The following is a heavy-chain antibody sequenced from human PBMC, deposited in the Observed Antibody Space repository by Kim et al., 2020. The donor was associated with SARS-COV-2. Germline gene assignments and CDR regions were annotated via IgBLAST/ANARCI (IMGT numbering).Heavy chain of an antibody. D-gene: IGHD7-27*01. J-gene: IGHJ4*02. Sequence: GGSLRLSCGASGFVVGSGALAWVRQTPGGRLEWVSTINGRGSTYYADSVKGRFTISRDTSKNTLHLQMNSLRADDTAVYYCAKDRARNWGFFDFWGQGTLVTVSS. CDR3: AKDRARNWGFFDF. V-gene: IGHV3-23*01. CDR2: INGRGST. CDR1: GFVVGSGA.